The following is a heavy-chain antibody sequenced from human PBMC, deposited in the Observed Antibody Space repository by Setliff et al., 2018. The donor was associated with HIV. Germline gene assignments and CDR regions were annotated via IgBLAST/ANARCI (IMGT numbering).Heavy chain of an antibody. D-gene: IGHD2-8*01. J-gene: IGHJ5*01. Sequence: GGSLRLSCAASGFTFSSYSMNWVRQAPGKGLEWVSSISSSSSYIYYADSVKGRFTISRDNAKNSLYLQMNSLRVEDTAVYYCARPLLRTNTVYGILGNWFDSWGRGTLVTVSS. CDR3: ARPLLRTNTVYGILGNWFDS. CDR1: GFTFSSYS. CDR2: ISSSSSYI. V-gene: IGHV3-21*04.